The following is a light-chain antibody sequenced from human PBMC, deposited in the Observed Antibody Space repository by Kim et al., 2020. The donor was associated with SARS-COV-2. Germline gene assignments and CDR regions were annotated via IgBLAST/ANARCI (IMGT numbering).Light chain of an antibody. J-gene: IGKJ4*01. V-gene: IGKV3-11*01. CDR2: DAS. CDR1: QSVSSY. Sequence: WPPGERATLSCRASQSVSSYLAWYQQKPGQAPRLLIYDASNRATGIPARFSGSGSGTDFTLTISSLEPEDFAVYYCQQRSNWPPLTFGGGTKLEI. CDR3: QQRSNWPPLT.